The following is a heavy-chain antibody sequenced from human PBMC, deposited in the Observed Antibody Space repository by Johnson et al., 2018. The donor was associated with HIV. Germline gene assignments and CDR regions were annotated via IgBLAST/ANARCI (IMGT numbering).Heavy chain of an antibody. V-gene: IGHV3-30*02. CDR2: IRYDGSNK. J-gene: IGHJ3*02. CDR3: AKGGANDAFDI. D-gene: IGHD3-16*01. CDR1: GFTFSSYG. Sequence: QMQLVESGGGVVQPGGSLRLSCAASGFTFSSYGMHWVRQAPGKGLEWVAFIRYDGSNKYYADSVKGRFTISRDNSKNTLYLQMNSLRAEDTAVYYCAKGGANDAFDIWGQGTMVTVSS.